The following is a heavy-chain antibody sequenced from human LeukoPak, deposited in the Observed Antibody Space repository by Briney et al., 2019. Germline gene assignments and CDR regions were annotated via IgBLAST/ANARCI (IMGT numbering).Heavy chain of an antibody. D-gene: IGHD2-2*02. Sequence: ASVKISCKASGYTFTSSCISWVRQAPGQGLEWMGWISAYNGNANHAQTLHRRATITTNTYTSTAYMELRSLRSDDTPVYYCARGRSTSCYSVCWFDPWGQGTLVTVSS. CDR2: ISAYNGNA. V-gene: IGHV1-18*01. CDR3: ARGRSTSCYSVCWFDP. J-gene: IGHJ5*02. CDR1: GYTFTSSC.